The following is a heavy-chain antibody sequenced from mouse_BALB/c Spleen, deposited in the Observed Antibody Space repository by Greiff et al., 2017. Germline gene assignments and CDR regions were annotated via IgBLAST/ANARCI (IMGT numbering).Heavy chain of an antibody. D-gene: IGHD1-1*01. CDR3: ARESYKVFAY. CDR2: INSNGGST. V-gene: IGHV5-6-3*01. CDR1: GFTFSSYG. J-gene: IGHJ3*01. Sequence: EVMLVESGGGLVQPGGSLKLSCAASGFTFSSYGMSWVRQTPDKRLELVATINSNGGSTYYPDSVKGRFTISRDNAKNTLYLQMSSLKSEDTAMYYCARESYKVFAYWGQGTLVTVSA.